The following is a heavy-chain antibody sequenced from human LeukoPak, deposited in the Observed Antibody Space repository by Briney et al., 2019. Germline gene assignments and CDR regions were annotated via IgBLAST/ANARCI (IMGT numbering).Heavy chain of an antibody. CDR3: ARGKYSSGWYHY. Sequence: SVKVSCKASGGTFSSYTISWVRQAPGQGLEWMERIIPILGIANYAQKFQGRVTITADKSTSTAYMELSSLRSEDTAVYYCARGKYSSGWYHYWGQGTLVTVSS. CDR1: GGTFSSYT. V-gene: IGHV1-69*02. J-gene: IGHJ4*02. D-gene: IGHD6-19*01. CDR2: IIPILGIA.